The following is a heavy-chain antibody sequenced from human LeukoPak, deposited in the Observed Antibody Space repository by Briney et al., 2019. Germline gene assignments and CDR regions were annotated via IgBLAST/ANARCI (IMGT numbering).Heavy chain of an antibody. CDR3: ARRARRGSYLRTSTVIFDY. D-gene: IGHD1-26*01. J-gene: IGHJ4*02. CDR1: GGSISSGPYY. V-gene: IGHV4-39*07. Sequence: PSETLSLTCTVSGGSISSGPYYWGWIRQPPGKGLEWIGEINHSGSTNYNPSLKSRVTISVDTSKNQFSLKLSSVTAADTAVYYCARRARRGSYLRTSTVIFDYWGQGTLVTVSS. CDR2: INHSGST.